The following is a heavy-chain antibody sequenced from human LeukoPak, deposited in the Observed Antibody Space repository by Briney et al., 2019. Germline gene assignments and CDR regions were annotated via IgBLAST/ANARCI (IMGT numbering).Heavy chain of an antibody. CDR1: GGSFSGYY. J-gene: IGHJ5*02. CDR2: INHSGST. CDR3: ARGLWWPTRWFDP. V-gene: IGHV4-34*01. Sequence: SETLSLTCAVYGGSFSGYYWSWIRQPPGKGLEWIGEINHSGSTNYNPSLKSRVTISVDTSKNQFSLKLSSATAADTAVYYCARGLWWPTRWFDPWGQGTLVTVSS. D-gene: IGHD2-15*01.